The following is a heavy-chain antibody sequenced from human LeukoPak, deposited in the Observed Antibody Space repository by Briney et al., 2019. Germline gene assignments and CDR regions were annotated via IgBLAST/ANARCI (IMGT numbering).Heavy chain of an antibody. CDR2: ISSSSSYI. CDR3: ARAKSGSGSYSGY. D-gene: IGHD1-26*01. J-gene: IGHJ4*02. V-gene: IGHV3-21*01. Sequence: GGSLRLSCAASGFTFSSYSMNWVRQAPGKGLEWVSSISSSSSYIYYADSVKGRFTISRDNAKNSLYLQMNSLRAEDTAVYYCARAKSGSGSYSGYWGQGTLVTVSS. CDR1: GFTFSSYS.